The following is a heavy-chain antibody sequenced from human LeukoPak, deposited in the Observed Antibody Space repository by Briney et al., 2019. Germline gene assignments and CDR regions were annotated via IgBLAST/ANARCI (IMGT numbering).Heavy chain of an antibody. D-gene: IGHD5-24*01. CDR3: ASPLSRDGYDLGY. J-gene: IGHJ4*02. Sequence: SETLSLTCTVSAGSISSYYWSWIRQPPGKGLEWIGYIYYSGSTNYNPSLKSRVTISVDTSKNQFSLKLSSVTAADTAVYYCASPLSRDGYDLGYWGQGTLVTVSS. CDR1: AGSISSYY. CDR2: IYYSGST. V-gene: IGHV4-59*01.